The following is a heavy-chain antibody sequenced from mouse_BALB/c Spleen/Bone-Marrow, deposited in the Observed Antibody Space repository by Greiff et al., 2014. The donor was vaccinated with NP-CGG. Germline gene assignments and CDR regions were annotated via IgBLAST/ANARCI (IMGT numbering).Heavy chain of an antibody. CDR1: GFSLTSYG. CDR3: ARITTATGAMDY. Sequence: VQLQESGPGLVAPSQSLSITCTVSGFSLTSYGVHWVRQPPGKGLEWLGVIWDDGSTNYNSALMSRLSIRKDNSKSQVFLKMNSLQTDDAAMYYCARITTATGAMDYWGQGTSVTVSS. CDR2: IWDDGST. V-gene: IGHV2-9*02. D-gene: IGHD1-2*01. J-gene: IGHJ4*01.